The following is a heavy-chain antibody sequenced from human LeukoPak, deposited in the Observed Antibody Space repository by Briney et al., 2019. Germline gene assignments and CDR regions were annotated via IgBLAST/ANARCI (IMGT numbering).Heavy chain of an antibody. J-gene: IGHJ6*03. CDR1: GGSFSGYY. Sequence: SETLSLTCAVYGGSFSGYYWSWIRQPPGMGLEWIGEINHSGSTNYNPSLKSRVTISVDTSKNQFSLKLSSVTAADTAVYYCARGSRDLVSQYYYYYIDVWGKGTTVTVSS. CDR3: ARGSRDLVSQYYYYYIDV. V-gene: IGHV4-34*01. D-gene: IGHD2-8*01. CDR2: INHSGST.